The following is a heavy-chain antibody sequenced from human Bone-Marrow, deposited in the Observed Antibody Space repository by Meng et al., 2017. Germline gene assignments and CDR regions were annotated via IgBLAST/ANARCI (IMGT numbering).Heavy chain of an antibody. CDR3: ASRYGSSWYGNNWFDP. CDR2: INTNTGNP. D-gene: IGHD6-13*01. Sequence: ASVKVSCKASGYTFTSYAMNWVRQAPGQGLEWMGWINTNTGNPTYAQGFTGRFVFSLDTSVSTAYLQISSLKAEDTAVYYCASRYGSSWYGNNWFDPWGQGTLVTVSS. CDR1: GYTFTSYA. V-gene: IGHV7-4-1*02. J-gene: IGHJ5*02.